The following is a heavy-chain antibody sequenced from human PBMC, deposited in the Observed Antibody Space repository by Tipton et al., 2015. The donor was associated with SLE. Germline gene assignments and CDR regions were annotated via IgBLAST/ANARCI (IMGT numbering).Heavy chain of an antibody. Sequence: TLSLTCAVYGGSFSGYYWSWIRQPPGKGLEWIGEINHSGSTNYNPSLKSRVTISVDTSKSQFSLKLNSVTAADTAVYYCARAGTGTSWGAFDIWGQGTMVPVSS. J-gene: IGHJ3*02. CDR2: INHSGST. D-gene: IGHD1-7*01. V-gene: IGHV4-34*01. CDR1: GGSFSGYY. CDR3: ARAGTGTSWGAFDI.